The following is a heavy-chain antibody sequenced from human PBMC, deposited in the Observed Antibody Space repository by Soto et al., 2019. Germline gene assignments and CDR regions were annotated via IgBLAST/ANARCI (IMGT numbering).Heavy chain of an antibody. CDR1: GYSFTSYW. D-gene: IGHD2-21*01. CDR2: IYPGDSDT. CDR3: ARQAVIIYYGMDV. V-gene: IGHV5-51*01. Sequence: GESLKISCKGSGYSFTSYWIGWVRQMPGKGLEWMGIIYPGDSDTRYSPSFQGQVTISADKSISTAYLQWSSLKASDTAMYYCARQAVIIYYGMDVWGQGTTVTVSS. J-gene: IGHJ6*02.